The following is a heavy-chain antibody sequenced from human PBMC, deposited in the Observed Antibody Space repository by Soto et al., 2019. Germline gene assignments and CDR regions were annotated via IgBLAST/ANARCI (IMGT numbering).Heavy chain of an antibody. CDR1: GFTFSSYD. D-gene: IGHD6-6*01. CDR2: IWYDGSNK. V-gene: IGHV3-33*01. CDR3: ARASFSSSAPLGY. Sequence: QVQLVESGGGVVQPGRSLRLSCAASGFTFSSYDMHWVRQAPGKGLEWVAVIWYDGSNKYYADSVKGRFTISRDNSKNTLYLQMNSLRAEDTAVYYCARASFSSSAPLGYWGQGTLVTVSS. J-gene: IGHJ4*02.